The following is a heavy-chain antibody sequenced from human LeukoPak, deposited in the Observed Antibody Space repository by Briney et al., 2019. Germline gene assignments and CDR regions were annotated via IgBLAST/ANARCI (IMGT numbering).Heavy chain of an antibody. CDR2: IYHSGST. J-gene: IGHJ5*02. CDR1: GYSISSGYY. Sequence: SETLSLTCAVSGYSISSGYYWGWIRQPPGKGLEWIGSIYHSGSTNYNPSLKSRVTISVDTSKNQFSLKLSSVTAADTAVYYCARDANYYDSSGYTFNWFDPWGQGTLVTVSS. CDR3: ARDANYYDSSGYTFNWFDP. D-gene: IGHD3-22*01. V-gene: IGHV4-38-2*02.